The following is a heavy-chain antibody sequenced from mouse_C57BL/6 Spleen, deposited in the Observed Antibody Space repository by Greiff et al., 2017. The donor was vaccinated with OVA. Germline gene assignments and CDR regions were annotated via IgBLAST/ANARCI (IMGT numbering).Heavy chain of an antibody. Sequence: VQLQQSGAELVKPGASVKISCKASGYAFSSYWMNWVKQRPGKGLEWIGQIYPGDGDTNYNGKFKGKATLTADKSSSTAYMQLSSLTSEDSAVYFCARWDGNYDYFDDWGQGTTLTVSS. D-gene: IGHD2-1*01. CDR2: IYPGDGDT. V-gene: IGHV1-80*01. CDR3: ARWDGNYDYFDD. CDR1: GYAFSSYW. J-gene: IGHJ2*01.